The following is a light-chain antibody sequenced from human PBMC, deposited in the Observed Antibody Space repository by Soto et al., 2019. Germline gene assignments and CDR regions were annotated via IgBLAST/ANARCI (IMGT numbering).Light chain of an antibody. CDR3: QQYSDWPPIT. CDR2: DAS. Sequence: EVVMTQSQATLSVSPGERVTLSCRASQSVGTDLAWYQQKPGQAPRLLIYDASTGATGTPARFSGSGSGTEFALTISSLQSEDFAIYYCQQYSDWPPITFGQGTRLENK. V-gene: IGKV3-15*01. J-gene: IGKJ5*01. CDR1: QSVGTD.